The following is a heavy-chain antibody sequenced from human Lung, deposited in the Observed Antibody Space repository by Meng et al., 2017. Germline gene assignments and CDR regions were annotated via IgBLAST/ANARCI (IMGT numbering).Heavy chain of an antibody. Sequence: ASVKVSCKASGYTFTDYSITWLRQAPGQGLEWMGWIGTYSGEKKYAQRLQGRVTMTSDTSTRTVYMELRSLRSDDTAVYYCARFQKYESSGSHQYLQYWGQGSLVTVSS. J-gene: IGHJ1*01. CDR3: ARFQKYESSGSHQYLQY. D-gene: IGHD3-22*01. CDR2: IGTYSGEK. CDR1: GYTFTDYS. V-gene: IGHV1-18*01.